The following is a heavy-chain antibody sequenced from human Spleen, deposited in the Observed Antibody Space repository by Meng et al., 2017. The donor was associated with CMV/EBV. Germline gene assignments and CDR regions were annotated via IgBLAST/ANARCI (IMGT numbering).Heavy chain of an antibody. J-gene: IGHJ6*02. V-gene: IGHV3-48*03. CDR3: ARLGSFTYYYFGMDV. CDR1: GFTFSSYE. Sequence: GESLKISCAASGFTFSSYEMNWVRQAPGKGLEWVSYISSSGSTIYYADSVKGRFTISRDNAKNSLYLQMNSLRAEDTAVYYCARLGSFTYYYFGMDVWGQGTTVTVSS. CDR2: ISSSGSTI. D-gene: IGHD1-26*01.